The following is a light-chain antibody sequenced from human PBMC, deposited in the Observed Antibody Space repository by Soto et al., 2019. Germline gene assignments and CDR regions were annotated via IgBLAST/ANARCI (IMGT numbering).Light chain of an antibody. CDR2: EVT. CDR1: SSDVGGYKY. CDR3: SSYAGSNIVWV. Sequence: QSVLTQPPSASGSPGQSVTISCTGTSSDVGGYKYVSWYQQHPGKAPKLMIYEVTKRPSGVPDRFSGSKSGNTASLTVSGLQAEDEADYYCSSYAGSNIVWVFGGGTKLTVL. J-gene: IGLJ3*02. V-gene: IGLV2-8*01.